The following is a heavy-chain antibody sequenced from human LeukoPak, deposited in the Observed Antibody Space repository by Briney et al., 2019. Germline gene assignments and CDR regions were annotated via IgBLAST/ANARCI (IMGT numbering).Heavy chain of an antibody. V-gene: IGHV1-18*01. D-gene: IGHD1-7*01. CDR1: GYTFTRYG. CDR3: ARDHSNWNYAPDF. CDR2: ISASNGNT. Sequence: ASVRVSCKASGYTFTRYGISWVRQAPGQGLQWLGWISASNGNTNYAQKFRDRVTMSTDTSTGTAYMDVRSLTSDDTAVYYCARDHSNWNYAPDFWGRGTLVIVSS. J-gene: IGHJ4*02.